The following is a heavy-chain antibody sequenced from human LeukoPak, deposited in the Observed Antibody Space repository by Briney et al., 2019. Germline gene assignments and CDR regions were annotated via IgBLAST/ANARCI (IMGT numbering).Heavy chain of an antibody. CDR1: GGSISSGGYY. J-gene: IGHJ6*04. CDR3: ARGGAYSSGWYVEGYYYFGMDV. V-gene: IGHV4-31*03. CDR2: IYYSGSI. D-gene: IGHD6-19*01. Sequence: SQTLTLTCTVSGGSISSGGYYWSWIRQHPGKGLEWLGYIYYSGSIYYNPSLKRRVTISVDTYKTQFSLKLSSRADADTAMDYCARGGAYSSGWYVEGYYYFGMDVWGKGTTVTVSS.